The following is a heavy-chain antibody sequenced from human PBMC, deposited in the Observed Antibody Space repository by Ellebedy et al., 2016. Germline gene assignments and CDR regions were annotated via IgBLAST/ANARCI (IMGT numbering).Heavy chain of an antibody. V-gene: IGHV3-53*01. CDR2: MYAGGSE. J-gene: IGHJ3*01. CDR3: VTRHNGAFDF. D-gene: IGHD1-14*01. Sequence: GESLKISXAASGFRVTSNDMSWVRQAPGRGLELVSLMYAGGSEYYADSVKGRFAITRDTSMNRLYLHMSVLEGGDTALYYCVTRHNGAFDFWGQGATVTVSS. CDR1: GFRVTSND.